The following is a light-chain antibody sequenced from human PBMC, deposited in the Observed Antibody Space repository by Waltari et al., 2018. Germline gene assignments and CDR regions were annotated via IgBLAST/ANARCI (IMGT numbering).Light chain of an antibody. Sequence: QSVRTQPRSVCGTPGQSVAISCTGTSSDVGAYDYVSWYQPYPGNAPRGMIYGVFERHSRGPVCFSGSKSSNTASLTSSGLQAEDEADCYCCSYANAKWVFGGGTRLTVL. J-gene: IGLJ3*02. CDR2: GVF. V-gene: IGLV2-11*01. CDR1: SSDVGAYDY. CDR3: CSYANAKWV.